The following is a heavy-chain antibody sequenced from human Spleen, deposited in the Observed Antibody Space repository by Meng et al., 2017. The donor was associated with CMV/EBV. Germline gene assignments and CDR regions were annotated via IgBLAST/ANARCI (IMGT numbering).Heavy chain of an antibody. V-gene: IGHV1-2*02. CDR1: GYSLTELS. D-gene: IGHD2-2*01. CDR2: INPNSGGT. Sequence: ASVKVSCKVSGYSLTELSIQWVRQAPGQGLEWMGWINPNSGGTNYAQKFQGRVTMTRDTSISTAYMELSNLRSDDTAVFYCARDCSRTSCQGDIWGQGTMVTVSS. CDR3: ARDCSRTSCQGDI. J-gene: IGHJ3*02.